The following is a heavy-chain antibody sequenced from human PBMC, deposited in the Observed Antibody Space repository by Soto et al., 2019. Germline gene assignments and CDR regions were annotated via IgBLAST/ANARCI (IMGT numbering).Heavy chain of an antibody. CDR2: IDSGGST. Sequence: GGSLRLSCAVSGFTVSSNYMSWVRQAPGKGLEWVSVIDSGGSTYYADSVKGRFTISRDNSKNTLYLQMNSLRAEDTAVYYCACSTVTRSLGYWGQGTLVTVSS. CDR1: GFTVSSNY. CDR3: ACSTVTRSLGY. V-gene: IGHV3-66*01. D-gene: IGHD4-17*01. J-gene: IGHJ4*02.